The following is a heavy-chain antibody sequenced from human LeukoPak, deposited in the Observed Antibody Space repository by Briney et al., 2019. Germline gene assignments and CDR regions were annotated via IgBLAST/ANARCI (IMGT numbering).Heavy chain of an antibody. CDR3: ARVALALDSTYFFDY. CDR1: GFTFVDYY. Sequence: GGSLRLSCVASGFTFVDYYMGWIRQAPGKGLEWVSYITSSSDYTNYGDSVKGRFTISRDNAKKSLFLQMNSLRAEDTAVYYCARVALALDSTYFFDYWGQGSLVTVSS. CDR2: ITSSSDYT. V-gene: IGHV3-11*05. D-gene: IGHD2/OR15-2a*01. J-gene: IGHJ4*02.